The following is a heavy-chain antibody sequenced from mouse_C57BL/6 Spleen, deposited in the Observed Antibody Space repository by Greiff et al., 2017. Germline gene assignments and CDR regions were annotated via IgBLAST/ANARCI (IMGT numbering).Heavy chain of an antibody. CDR3: ARHEANWDYFDY. Sequence: QVQLQQSGAELVKPGASVKLSCKASGYTFTEYPIHWVKQRSGQGLEWIGWFHPGSGSIKYNEKFKDKATLTADKSSSTVYMELSRLASEDSAVDVCARHEANWDYFDYWGQGTTLTVSS. CDR1: GYTFTEYP. V-gene: IGHV1-62-2*01. D-gene: IGHD4-1*01. CDR2: FHPGSGSI. J-gene: IGHJ2*01.